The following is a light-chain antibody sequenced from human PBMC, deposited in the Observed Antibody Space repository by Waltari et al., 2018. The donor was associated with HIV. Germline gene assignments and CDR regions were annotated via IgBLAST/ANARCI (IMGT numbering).Light chain of an antibody. Sequence: SYGLTQPPSVSVSPGQTATITCSGDALPKQYAYWYQQKPGQAPVMVIYKDSERPSGIPERFSGSSSATTVTLTISGVQAADEADYYCAAWDDSLNAVVFGGGTRLTVL. CDR3: AAWDDSLNAVV. J-gene: IGLJ2*01. CDR1: ALPKQY. V-gene: IGLV3-25*03. CDR2: KDS.